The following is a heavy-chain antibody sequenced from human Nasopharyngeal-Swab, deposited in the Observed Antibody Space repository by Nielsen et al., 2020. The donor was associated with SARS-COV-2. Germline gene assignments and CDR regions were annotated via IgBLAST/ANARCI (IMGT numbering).Heavy chain of an antibody. V-gene: IGHV3-30*18. CDR1: GFTFTNFG. J-gene: IGHJ4*02. CDR3: AKQGGVFHFRSSFYPDY. CDR2: ISYEGGKR. D-gene: IGHD3-3*02. Sequence: GESLKISCAASGFTFTNFGMHWVRQAPGKGLQWVAFISYEGGKRYYTDSVKGRFTISRDHSKNTVYLQMNSLRTEDTAVYFCAKQGGVFHFRSSFYPDYWGQGSLVTVS.